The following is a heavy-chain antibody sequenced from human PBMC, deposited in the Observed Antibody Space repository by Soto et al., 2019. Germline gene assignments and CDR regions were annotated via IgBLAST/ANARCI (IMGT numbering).Heavy chain of an antibody. Sequence: SETLSLTCAVYGGSFSGYYWSWIRQPPGKGLEWIGEINHSGSTNYNPSLKSRVTISVDTSKNQFSLKLSSVTAADTAVYYCARGQSGYYYAYYYYGMDVWGQGTKVTVSS. J-gene: IGHJ6*02. V-gene: IGHV4-34*01. CDR1: GGSFSGYY. D-gene: IGHD3-22*01. CDR2: INHSGST. CDR3: ARGQSGYYYAYYYYGMDV.